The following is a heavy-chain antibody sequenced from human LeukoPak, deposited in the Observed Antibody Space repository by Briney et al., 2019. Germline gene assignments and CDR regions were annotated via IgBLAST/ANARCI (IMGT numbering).Heavy chain of an antibody. Sequence: AVKVSCKASGGTFSSYAISWVRQAPGQGLEWMGGIIPIFGTANYAQKFQGRVTITEDESRSKAYMELRSLRSEDTAVYYCARFGQIAAAGHNWFDPWGQGTLVTVSS. V-gene: IGHV1-69*13. CDR2: IIPIFGTA. D-gene: IGHD6-13*01. CDR1: GGTFSSYA. CDR3: ARFGQIAAAGHNWFDP. J-gene: IGHJ5*02.